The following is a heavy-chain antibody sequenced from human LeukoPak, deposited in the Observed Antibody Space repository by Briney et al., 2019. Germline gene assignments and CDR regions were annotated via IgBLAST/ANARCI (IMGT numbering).Heavy chain of an antibody. J-gene: IGHJ4*02. CDR2: MNPNSGNT. Sequence: ASVKVSCKASGYTFTSYDINWVRQATGQGLEWMGWMNPNSGNTGYAQKFQGRVTMTRNTSISTAYMELSSLRSEDTAVYYCAREGTYDYVWGSYRYFDYWGQGTLVTVSS. CDR3: AREGTYDYVWGSYRYFDY. D-gene: IGHD3-16*02. V-gene: IGHV1-8*01. CDR1: GYTFTSYD.